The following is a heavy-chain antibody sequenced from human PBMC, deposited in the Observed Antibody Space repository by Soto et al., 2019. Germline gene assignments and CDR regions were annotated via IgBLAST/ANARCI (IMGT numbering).Heavy chain of an antibody. CDR1: GFTFSSHS. J-gene: IGHJ4*02. D-gene: IGHD6-19*01. Sequence: GGSLRLSCAASGFTFSSHSMNWVRRAPGKGLEWVSSISSSDSIQYADSVRGRFTISRDNAKNSLYLEMNSLRAEDTAVFYCAKAMYNSGWTFDSWGQGTLVTVSS. CDR3: AKAMYNSGWTFDS. CDR2: ISSSDSI. V-gene: IGHV3-21*01.